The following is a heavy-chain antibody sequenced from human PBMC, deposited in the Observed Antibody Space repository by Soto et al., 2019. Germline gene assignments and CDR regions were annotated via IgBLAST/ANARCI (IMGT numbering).Heavy chain of an antibody. Sequence: SETLSLTCTVSGGSISSGNYYWSWIRQHPGKGLEWSAYRSYSGTTYYNPSLKLRVIISLDTYKNQFSLKLSSATAADPAVYFCARSCSGGTCQYAFDIWGQGTMVTVSS. CDR1: GGSISSGNYY. D-gene: IGHD2-15*01. V-gene: IGHV4-31*03. CDR3: ARSCSGGTCQYAFDI. J-gene: IGHJ3*02. CDR2: RSYSGTT.